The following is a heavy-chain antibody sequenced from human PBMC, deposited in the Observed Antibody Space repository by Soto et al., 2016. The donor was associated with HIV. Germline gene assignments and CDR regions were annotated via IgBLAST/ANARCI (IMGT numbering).Heavy chain of an antibody. CDR1: GYTFTVFY. CDR3: ASEGGTVEMATALDY. D-gene: IGHD5-18*01. J-gene: IGHJ4*02. V-gene: IGHV1-2*02. CDR2: MNPKSGGT. Sequence: QVQLVQSGAEMKKPGASVTVSCKASGYTFTVFYIHWLRQAPGQGLEWMGYMNPKSGGTNYAQKFQGRVTMTRDTSISTAYMELSSLTSGDTAVYYCASEGGTVEMATALDYWGQGTLVTVSS.